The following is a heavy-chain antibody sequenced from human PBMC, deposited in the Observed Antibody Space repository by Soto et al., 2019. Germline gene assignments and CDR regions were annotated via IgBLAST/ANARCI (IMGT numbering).Heavy chain of an antibody. Sequence: QVQLVQSGAEVKKPGASVRVSCKASAYTFTSYYVHWVRQAPGQGPEWMGMINPSRGGTDYAQKFQGRVTMTRDTSTTTVYMELSSLRSEDTAIYYCTRSIITTAGTDAFDIWGQGPLVTVSS. CDR3: TRSIITTAGTDAFDI. V-gene: IGHV1-46*03. CDR2: INPSRGGT. D-gene: IGHD6-13*01. CDR1: AYTFTSYY. J-gene: IGHJ3*02.